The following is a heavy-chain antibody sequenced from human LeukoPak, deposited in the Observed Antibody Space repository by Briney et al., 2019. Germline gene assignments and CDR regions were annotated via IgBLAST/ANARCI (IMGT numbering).Heavy chain of an antibody. J-gene: IGHJ4*02. D-gene: IGHD2-15*01. CDR3: ARDSDIVVVVAALDY. V-gene: IGHV3-33*01. Sequence: PGRSLRLSCAASGFTFSSYGMHWVRQAPGKGLEWGAVIWYDESNKYYADSVKGRFTISRDNSKNTLYLQMNSLRAEDTAVYYCARDSDIVVVVAALDYWGQGTLVTVSS. CDR1: GFTFSSYG. CDR2: IWYDESNK.